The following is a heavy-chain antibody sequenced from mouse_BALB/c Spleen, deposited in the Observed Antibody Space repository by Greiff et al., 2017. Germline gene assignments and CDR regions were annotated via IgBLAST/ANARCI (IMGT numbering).Heavy chain of an antibody. V-gene: IGHV3-2*02. CDR1: GYSITSDYA. Sequence: EVKLQESGPGLVKPSQSLSLTCTVTGYSITSDYAWNWIRQFPGNKLEWMGYISYSGSTSYNPSLKSRISITRDTSKNQFFLQLNSVTTEDTATYYCAIYYGSREAMDYWGQGTSVTVSS. CDR2: ISYSGST. CDR3: AIYYGSREAMDY. J-gene: IGHJ4*01. D-gene: IGHD1-1*01.